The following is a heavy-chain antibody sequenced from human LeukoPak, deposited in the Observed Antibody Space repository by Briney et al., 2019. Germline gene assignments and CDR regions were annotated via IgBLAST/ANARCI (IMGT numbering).Heavy chain of an antibody. CDR3: ARDTYYYDSSGYPLLYNWFDP. CDR2: INPNSGGT. D-gene: IGHD3-22*01. CDR1: GYTFTGYY. Sequence: GASVNVSCKASGYTFTGYYMHWVRQDPGQGIEWLGWINPNSGGTNYAQKFQGRVTMTRDTTISTAYMELSRLRSDDTAVYYCARDTYYYDSSGYPLLYNWFDPWGQGTLVTVSS. V-gene: IGHV1-2*02. J-gene: IGHJ5*02.